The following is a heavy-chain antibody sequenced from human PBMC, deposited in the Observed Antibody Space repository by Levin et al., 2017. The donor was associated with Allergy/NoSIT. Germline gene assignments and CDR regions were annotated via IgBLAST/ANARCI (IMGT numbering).Heavy chain of an antibody. J-gene: IGHJ4*02. CDR3: ARLTGYRPNYFDY. CDR1: GFTVSSNY. Sequence: GESLKISCAASGFTVSSNYMSWVRQAPGKGLEWVSVIYSGGSTYYADSVKGRFTISRDNSKNTLYLQMNSLRAEDTAVYYCARLTGYRPNYFDYWGQGTLVTVSS. V-gene: IGHV3-66*02. CDR2: IYSGGST. D-gene: IGHD3-9*01.